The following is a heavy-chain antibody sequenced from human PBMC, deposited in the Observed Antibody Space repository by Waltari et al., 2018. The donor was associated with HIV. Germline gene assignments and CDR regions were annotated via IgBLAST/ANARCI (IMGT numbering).Heavy chain of an antibody. D-gene: IGHD4-17*01. V-gene: IGHV4-34*01. Sequence: QVQLQQWGAGLLKPSETLSLTCAVYGGSFSGYYWSWIRQPPGKGLEWIGEINHSGFTNYRQSLKSRVTISVDTSKNQFALKLRSVTAADTAMYYCARGTPTTVTTQWGQGTLVTVSS. CDR3: ARGTPTTVTTQ. J-gene: IGHJ4*02. CDR1: GGSFSGYY. CDR2: INHSGFT.